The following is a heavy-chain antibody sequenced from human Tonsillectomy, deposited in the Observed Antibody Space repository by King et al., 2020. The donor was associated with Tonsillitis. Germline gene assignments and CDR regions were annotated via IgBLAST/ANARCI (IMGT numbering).Heavy chain of an antibody. CDR1: GFTFRSYA. CDR2: ISYDGSNK. D-gene: IGHD2-2*01. V-gene: IGHV3-30-3*01. Sequence: VQLVESGGGVVQPGRSLRLSCAASGFTFRSYAMHWVRQAPGKGLEGVAVISYDGSNKYYADSVKGRFTISRDNSKNTLYLQMNSLRAEDTAVYYCASTGVVVPAWGQGTLVTVSS. J-gene: IGHJ5*02. CDR3: ASTGVVVPA.